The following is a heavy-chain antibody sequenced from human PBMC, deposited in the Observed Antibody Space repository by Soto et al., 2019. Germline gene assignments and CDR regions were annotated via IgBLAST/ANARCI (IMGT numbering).Heavy chain of an antibody. CDR3: ARQLGYCTNGVCWPPYGMDV. J-gene: IGHJ6*02. D-gene: IGHD2-8*01. CDR2: IYYSGST. Sequence: QVQLQESGPGLVKPSQTLSLTCTVSGGSISSGDYYWSWIRQPPGKGLEWIGYIYYSGSTYYNPSLKSRVTISVDTSKNQFSLKLSSVTAADTAVYYCARQLGYCTNGVCWPPYGMDVWGQGTTVTVSS. CDR1: GGSISSGDYY. V-gene: IGHV4-30-4*01.